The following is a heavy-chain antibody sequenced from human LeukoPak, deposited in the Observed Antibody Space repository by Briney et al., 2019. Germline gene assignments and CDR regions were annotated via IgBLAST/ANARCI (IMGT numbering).Heavy chain of an antibody. V-gene: IGHV4-59*12. CDR2: IHYSGST. Sequence: PSETLSLTCTVSGGSITNYYWSWIRLPPGKGLEWIGYIHYSGSTNYNPSLKSRVTMSVDTSKNQFSLKLNSVTAADTAVYYCASPSPGFDPWGQGTLVTVSS. J-gene: IGHJ5*02. CDR3: ASPSPGFDP. CDR1: GGSITNYY.